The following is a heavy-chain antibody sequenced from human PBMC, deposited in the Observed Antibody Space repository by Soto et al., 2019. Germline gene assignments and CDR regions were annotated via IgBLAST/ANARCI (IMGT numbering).Heavy chain of an antibody. Sequence: GSLRLSCAASGFTFSSYSMNWVRQAPGKGLEWVSSISSSSSYIYYADSVKGRFTISRDNAKNSLYLQMNSLRAEDTAVYYCAREGPYCSSTSCYFDYWGQGTLVTVSS. J-gene: IGHJ4*02. CDR1: GFTFSSYS. CDR3: AREGPYCSSTSCYFDY. V-gene: IGHV3-21*01. CDR2: ISSSSSYI. D-gene: IGHD2-2*01.